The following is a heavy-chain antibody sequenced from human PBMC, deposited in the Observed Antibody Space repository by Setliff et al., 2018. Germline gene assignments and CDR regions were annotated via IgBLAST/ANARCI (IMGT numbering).Heavy chain of an antibody. V-gene: IGHV3-21*01. D-gene: IGHD2-2*01. CDR3: ARGYCSSPSCFFAGWFDP. Sequence: PGGSLRLSCAASGFTFSSYSMNWVRQAPGKGLEWVSSISSSSSYIYYADSVKGRFTISRDNAKNSLYLQMNSLRAEDTAVYYCARGYCSSPSCFFAGWFDPWGQGTLVTVSS. J-gene: IGHJ5*02. CDR2: ISSSSSYI. CDR1: GFTFSSYS.